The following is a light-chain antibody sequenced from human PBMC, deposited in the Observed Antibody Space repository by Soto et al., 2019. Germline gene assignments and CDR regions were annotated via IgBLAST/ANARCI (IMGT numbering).Light chain of an antibody. CDR3: QQYHNWRT. CDR2: GAS. CDR1: QSVTTN. Sequence: IVMTQSPATLYVSPGVRATLSCRASQSVTTNLAWYQQKHGQAPRLLIYGASTRATGIPARFSGSGSGTEFTLTISSLQSEDFAIYYCQQYHNWRTLGQGTKVDIK. V-gene: IGKV3-15*01. J-gene: IGKJ1*01.